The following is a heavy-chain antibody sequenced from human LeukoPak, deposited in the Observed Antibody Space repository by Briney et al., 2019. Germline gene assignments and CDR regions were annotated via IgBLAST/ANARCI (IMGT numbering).Heavy chain of an antibody. V-gene: IGHV3-64D*06. CDR1: GFTFSSYA. CDR2: ISSNGGST. CDR3: VKDLGYSGYAFDY. D-gene: IGHD5-12*01. J-gene: IGHJ4*02. Sequence: GGSLRLSCSASGFTFSSYAMHWVRQAPGKGLEYVSAISSNGGSTYYADSVKGRFTISRDNSKNTLYLQMSNLRAEDTAVYYCVKDLGYSGYAFDYWGQGTLVTVSS.